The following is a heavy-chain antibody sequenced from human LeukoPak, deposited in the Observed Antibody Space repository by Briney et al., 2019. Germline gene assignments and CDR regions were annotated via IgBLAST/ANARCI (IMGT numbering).Heavy chain of an antibody. CDR3: AKGRDYGGLRSAFDI. CDR2: TSGSGGTT. D-gene: IGHD4-23*01. J-gene: IGHJ3*02. Sequence: GGSLRLSCAASGFTFSSYAMSWVRQAPGKGLEWVSCTSGSGGTTYYAVSVKGRFTISRDNSKNTLYLQMNSLRAEDTAVYYCAKGRDYGGLRSAFDIWGQGTMVTVSS. V-gene: IGHV3-23*01. CDR1: GFTFSSYA.